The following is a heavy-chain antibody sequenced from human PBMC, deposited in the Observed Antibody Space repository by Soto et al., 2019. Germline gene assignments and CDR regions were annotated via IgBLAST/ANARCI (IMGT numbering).Heavy chain of an antibody. V-gene: IGHV3-23*01. CDR3: AKDSWAIFGVPAGEYYAMDV. Sequence: PGGSLRLSCVASGFTFENYAMSWVRQAPGKGLEWVSAISGSGGTTYYLDSVKGRFTISRDNSKNTVYLQMNDLRVEDAAEYFCAKDSWAIFGVPAGEYYAMDVWGQGTTVTVSS. CDR2: ISGSGGTT. CDR1: GFTFENYA. J-gene: IGHJ6*02. D-gene: IGHD3-3*01.